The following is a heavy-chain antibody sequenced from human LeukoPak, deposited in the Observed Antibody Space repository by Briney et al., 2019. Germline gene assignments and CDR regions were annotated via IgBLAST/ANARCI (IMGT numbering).Heavy chain of an antibody. CDR2: IYYSGST. D-gene: IGHD1-20*01. CDR1: GGSISSYY. Sequence: KPSETLSLTCTVSGGSISSYYWSWIRQPPGKGLEWIGYIYYSGSTNYNPSLKSRVTISVDTSKNQFSLKLSSVTAADTAVYYCARSHNWNDFGYWGQETLVTVSS. CDR3: ARSHNWNDFGY. V-gene: IGHV4-59*12. J-gene: IGHJ4*02.